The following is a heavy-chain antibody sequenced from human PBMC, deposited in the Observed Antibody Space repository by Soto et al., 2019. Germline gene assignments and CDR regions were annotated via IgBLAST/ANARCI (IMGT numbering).Heavy chain of an antibody. CDR2: IYYSGST. V-gene: IGHV4-61*01. J-gene: IGHJ4*02. CDR1: GGSVSSGRYY. D-gene: IGHD1-7*01. CDR3: ARLEITGTTGGLVDY. Sequence: QVQLQESGPGLVKPSETLSLTCTVSGGSVSSGRYYWSWIRQPPGKGLEWIGYIYYSGSTNYNPSLKSRVTISVDTSKNQFSLKLSSVTAADTAVYYCARLEITGTTGGLVDYWGQGTLVTVSS.